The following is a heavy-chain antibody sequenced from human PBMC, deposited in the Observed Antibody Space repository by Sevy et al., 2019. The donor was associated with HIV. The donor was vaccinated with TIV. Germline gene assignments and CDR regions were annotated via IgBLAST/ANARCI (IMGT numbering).Heavy chain of an antibody. V-gene: IGHV3-7*01. Sequence: GGSLRLSCAASGFSFSTYWMTWVRQAPGKGLEWVATMNQDGTERDYVDSVKGRFTISRDNSKNTLYLQMSSLRAEDTAVYYCARDKLPPVMVTMVRGALSYFFDYWGQGTLVTVSS. CDR3: ARDKLPPVMVTMVRGALSYFFDY. CDR2: MNQDGTER. J-gene: IGHJ4*02. D-gene: IGHD3-10*01. CDR1: GFSFSTYW.